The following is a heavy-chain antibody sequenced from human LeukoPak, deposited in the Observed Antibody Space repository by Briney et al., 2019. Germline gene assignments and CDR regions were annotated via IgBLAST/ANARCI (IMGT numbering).Heavy chain of an antibody. CDR2: IIPILGIA. Sequence: SVKVSCKASGGTFSSYAISWVRQAPGQGLEWMGRIIPILGIATYAHNFQGRVTIIADKSTTTAYMELYSLRSDDTAVYFCARDSWDESIGYNSFDIWGQGTVVTVSS. CDR3: ARDSWDESIGYNSFDI. CDR1: GGTFSSYA. V-gene: IGHV1-69*04. D-gene: IGHD3-22*01. J-gene: IGHJ3*02.